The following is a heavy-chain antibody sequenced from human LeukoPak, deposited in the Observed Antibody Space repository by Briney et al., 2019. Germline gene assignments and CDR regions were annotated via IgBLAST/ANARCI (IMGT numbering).Heavy chain of an antibody. Sequence: SETLSLTCIVSGGSINSFYGTWIRQPAGKGREWVGRIYTSGSTNYNPSLKSRVTMSVDTSKNQFSLKLSSVTAADTAVYYCTRDSPRSSGYPHNWGQGPLVTVSS. D-gene: IGHD3-22*01. V-gene: IGHV4-4*07. CDR1: GGSINSFY. J-gene: IGHJ4*02. CDR3: TRDSPRSSGYPHN. CDR2: IYTSGST.